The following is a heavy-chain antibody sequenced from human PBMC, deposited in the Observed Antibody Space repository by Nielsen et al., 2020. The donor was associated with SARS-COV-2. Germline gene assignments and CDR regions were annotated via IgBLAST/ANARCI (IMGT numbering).Heavy chain of an antibody. Sequence: GEFLKISCAASGFTFNIYAMAWVRRAPGRGLEWVSGTSASGASTYYADSVKGRFSISRDNSRNTLYLQMNSLRVEDTAIYFCAKDDVVRGDAYDIWGQGTVVTVSS. CDR3: AKDDVVRGDAYDI. CDR2: TSASGAST. J-gene: IGHJ3*02. CDR1: GFTFNIYA. D-gene: IGHD3-10*01. V-gene: IGHV3-23*01.